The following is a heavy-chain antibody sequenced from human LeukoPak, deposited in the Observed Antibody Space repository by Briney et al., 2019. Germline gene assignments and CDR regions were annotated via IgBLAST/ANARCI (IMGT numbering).Heavy chain of an antibody. CDR1: GFTFSSYA. CDR3: TRLEVTMVRGVVN. D-gene: IGHD3-10*01. CDR2: ISGSGGST. Sequence: PGGSLRLSCAASGFTFSSYAMSRVRQAPGKGLEWVPAISGSGGSTYYADSVKGRFTISRDNSKNTLYLQMNSLKTEDTAVYYCTRLEVTMVRGVVNWGQGTLVTVSS. V-gene: IGHV3-23*01. J-gene: IGHJ4*02.